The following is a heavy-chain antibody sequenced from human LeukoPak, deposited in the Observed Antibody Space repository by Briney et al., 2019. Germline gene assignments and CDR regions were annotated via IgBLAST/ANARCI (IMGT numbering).Heavy chain of an antibody. CDR1: GYTFTSYD. V-gene: IGHV1-8*01. D-gene: IGHD2-2*01. CDR3: ARGPLVIVPAAMNYYYGMDV. CDR2: MNPNSGNT. J-gene: IGHJ6*02. Sequence: ASVKVSCKASGYTFTSYDINWVRQAPGQGLGWMGWMNPNSGNTGYAQKFQGRVTMTRNTSISTAYMELSSLRSEDTAVYYCARGPLVIVPAAMNYYYGMDVWGQGTTVTVSS.